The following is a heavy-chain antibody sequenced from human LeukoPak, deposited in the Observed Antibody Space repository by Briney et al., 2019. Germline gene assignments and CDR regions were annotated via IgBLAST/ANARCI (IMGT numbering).Heavy chain of an antibody. CDR3: ARTAQYKWFDP. CDR1: GYSFTSYW. V-gene: IGHV5-51*01. Sequence: GASLKISCKGSGYSFTSYWIGWVRQMPGKGLEWMGIIYPGDSDTTYSPSFRGQVTISADKSISTAYLQWSSLKASDTAMYYCARTAQYKWFDPWGQGTLVTVSS. J-gene: IGHJ5*02. CDR2: IYPGDSDT. D-gene: IGHD5-18*01.